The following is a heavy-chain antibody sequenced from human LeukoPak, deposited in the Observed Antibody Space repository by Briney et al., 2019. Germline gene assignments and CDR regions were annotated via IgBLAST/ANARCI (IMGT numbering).Heavy chain of an antibody. CDR3: ARDRRAEYYYYYMDV. Sequence: SETLSLTCTVSGGSISSHYWSWIRQPPGKGLEWIGYIYYSGSTNYSPSLKSRVTISVDTSKNQFSLKLSSVTAADTAVYYCARDRRAEYYYYYMDVWGKGTTVTVSS. CDR2: IYYSGST. J-gene: IGHJ6*03. V-gene: IGHV4-59*11. CDR1: GGSISSHY. D-gene: IGHD6-19*01.